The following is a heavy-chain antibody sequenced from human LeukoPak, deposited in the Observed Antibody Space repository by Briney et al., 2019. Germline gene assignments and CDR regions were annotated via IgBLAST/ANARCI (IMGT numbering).Heavy chain of an antibody. Sequence: SVKVSCKASGGTVSSYAISWVRQAPGQGLEWMGRIIPIFGIANYAQKFQGRVTITADKSTSTAYMELSSLRSEDTAVYYCARNYGSGTGWFDPWGQGTLVTVSS. J-gene: IGHJ5*02. D-gene: IGHD3-10*01. CDR1: GGTVSSYA. V-gene: IGHV1-69*04. CDR2: IIPIFGIA. CDR3: ARNYGSGTGWFDP.